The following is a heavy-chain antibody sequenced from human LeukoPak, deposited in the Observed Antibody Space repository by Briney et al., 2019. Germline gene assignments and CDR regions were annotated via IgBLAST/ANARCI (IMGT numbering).Heavy chain of an antibody. CDR3: AEPEGGYYDIRPD. V-gene: IGHV3-23*01. CDR1: GFTFSSYA. CDR2: ISGSGGST. D-gene: IGHD3-22*01. Sequence: GGSLRLSCAASGFTFSSYAMSWVRQAPGKGLEWVSAISGSGGSTYYADSVKGRFTISRDNSENTLYLQMNSLRAEDTAVYYCAEPEGGYYDIRPDWGQGTLVTVSS. J-gene: IGHJ4*02.